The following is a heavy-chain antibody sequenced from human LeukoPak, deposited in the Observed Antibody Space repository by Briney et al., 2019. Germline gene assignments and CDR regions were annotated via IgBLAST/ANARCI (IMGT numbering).Heavy chain of an antibody. CDR1: GGSFSGYY. D-gene: IGHD3-10*01. Sequence: PSETLSLTCAVYGGSFSGYYWSWIRQPPGKGLEWIGEINHSGGTNYNPSLKSRVTISVDTSKHQFSLKLSSVTAADTAVYYCARVGPFYGSGRGPNWFDPWGQGTLVTVSS. V-gene: IGHV4-34*01. J-gene: IGHJ5*02. CDR3: ARVGPFYGSGRGPNWFDP. CDR2: INHSGGT.